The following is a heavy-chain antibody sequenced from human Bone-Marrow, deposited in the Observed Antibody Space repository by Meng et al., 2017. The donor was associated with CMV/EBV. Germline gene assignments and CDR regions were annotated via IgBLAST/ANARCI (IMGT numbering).Heavy chain of an antibody. CDR3: ARLGAYYYDSSGYWVDY. Sequence: TLRRYAISWVQQATGQGVEWMEGIIPIFGTANYAQKFQGRVTINADKSTSTAYMELSSLRSEDTAVYYCARLGAYYYDSSGYWVDYWGQGTLVTVSS. D-gene: IGHD3-22*01. J-gene: IGHJ4*02. CDR1: TLRRYA. CDR2: IIPIFGTA. V-gene: IGHV1-69*06.